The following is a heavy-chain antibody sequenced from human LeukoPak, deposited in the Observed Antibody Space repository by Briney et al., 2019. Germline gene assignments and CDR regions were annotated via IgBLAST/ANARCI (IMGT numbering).Heavy chain of an antibody. Sequence: GGSLRLSCAASGFTFSSYGMSWVRQAPGKGLEWVSAISGSGGSTYYADSVKGRFTISRDNSKNTLYLQMNSLRAEDTAVYYCAKAADPWRHYYYYYYMDVWGKGTTVTVSS. CDR1: GFTFSSYG. CDR3: AKAADPWRHYYYYYYMDV. V-gene: IGHV3-23*01. J-gene: IGHJ6*03. D-gene: IGHD1-1*01. CDR2: ISGSGGST.